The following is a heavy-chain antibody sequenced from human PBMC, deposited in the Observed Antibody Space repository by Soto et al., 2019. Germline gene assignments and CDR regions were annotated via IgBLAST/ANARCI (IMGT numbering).Heavy chain of an antibody. J-gene: IGHJ4*02. D-gene: IGHD2-15*01. CDR1: GGSISNYY. Sequence: TSETLSLTCTVSGGSISNYYWSWIRQPPGKGLEWIGYIYYTGSTNYNPSLKSRVTISVDTSENQFSLRLSSVTAADTAVYYCASLTSGGSIMNIDYWGQGTLVTVSS. CDR3: ASLTSGGSIMNIDY. CDR2: IYYTGST. V-gene: IGHV4-59*12.